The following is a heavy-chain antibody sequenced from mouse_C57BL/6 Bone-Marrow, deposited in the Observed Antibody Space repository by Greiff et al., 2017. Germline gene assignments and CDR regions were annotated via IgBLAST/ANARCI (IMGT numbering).Heavy chain of an antibody. V-gene: IGHV5-4*01. CDR2: ISDGGSYT. Sequence: EVQLVESGGGLVKPGGSLKLSCAASGYTFSSYAMSWVRQTPEKRLEWVATISDGGSYTYYPDNVKGRFTISRDNAKNNLYLQMSHLKSEDTAMYYCARVPYYYGFDYWGQGTTLTGSS. CDR1: GYTFSSYA. J-gene: IGHJ2*01. D-gene: IGHD1-1*01. CDR3: ARVPYYYGFDY.